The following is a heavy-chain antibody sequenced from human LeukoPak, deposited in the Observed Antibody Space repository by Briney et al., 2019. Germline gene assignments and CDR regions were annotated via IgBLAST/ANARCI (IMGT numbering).Heavy chain of an antibody. Sequence: ASVKVSCKASGYTFSRHDISWVRQAPGQGLEWMGWISIYNGNTNYAQKFQGRVTMTTDTSTSTAYMELRSLRSDDTAVYYCARETGVNPGITAPDFFDFWGQETLVTVSA. CDR2: ISIYNGNT. V-gene: IGHV1-18*01. CDR1: GYTFSRHD. J-gene: IGHJ4*02. D-gene: IGHD6-13*01. CDR3: ARETGVNPGITAPDFFDF.